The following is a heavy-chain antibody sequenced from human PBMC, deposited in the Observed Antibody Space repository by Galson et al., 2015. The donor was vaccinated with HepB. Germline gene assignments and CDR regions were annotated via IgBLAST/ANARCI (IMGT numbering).Heavy chain of an antibody. CDR2: IHHSGST. J-gene: IGHJ4*02. CDR3: ARGSWFGEVGY. CDR1: GGSISTSHW. D-gene: IGHD3-10*01. V-gene: IGHV4-4*01. Sequence: ETLSLTCAVSGGSISTSHWWIWVRQSPGRGMEWIGEIHHSGSTTYNPSLKSRVTMSVDNSKNQFSLNLNSVTAADTAVYFCARGSWFGEVGYWGQGTLVTVSS.